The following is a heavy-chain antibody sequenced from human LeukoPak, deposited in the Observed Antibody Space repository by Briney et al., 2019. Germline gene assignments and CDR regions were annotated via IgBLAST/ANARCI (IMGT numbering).Heavy chain of an antibody. Sequence: PGGSLRLSCAASGFTFSSYSMNWVRQAPGKGLEWVSSISSSSSYIYYADSVKGRFTISRDNAKNSLYLQMNSLRAEDTAVYYCARANPVLRAFDIWGQGTMVTVSS. D-gene: IGHD2-15*01. J-gene: IGHJ3*02. V-gene: IGHV3-21*01. CDR1: GFTFSSYS. CDR3: ARANPVLRAFDI. CDR2: ISSSSSYI.